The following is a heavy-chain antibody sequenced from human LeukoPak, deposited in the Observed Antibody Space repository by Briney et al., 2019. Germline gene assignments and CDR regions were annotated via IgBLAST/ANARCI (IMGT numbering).Heavy chain of an antibody. V-gene: IGHV3-30*02. J-gene: IGHJ4*02. CDR1: GFTFNNYV. CDR2: MWPDGSHK. Sequence: GGSLRLSCAASGFTFNNYVMHWVRQTPGKGLEWVAFMWPDGSHKNYANSVKGLFAISRDNSKNTVYLEMNSLRTEDTAVYYCVKDGTSYQFDYWGQGTLVTVSS. CDR3: VKDGTSYQFDY. D-gene: IGHD1-26*01.